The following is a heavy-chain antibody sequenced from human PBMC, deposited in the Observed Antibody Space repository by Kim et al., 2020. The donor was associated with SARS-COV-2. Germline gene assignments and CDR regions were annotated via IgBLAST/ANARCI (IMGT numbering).Heavy chain of an antibody. J-gene: IGHJ3*02. Sequence: GESLKISCKGSGYSFTSYWIGWVRQMPGKGLELMGIIYPGDSHTKYSPSFQGQVTISADKSISTAYLQWSSLKASDTAMYYCASFYDSSGYYPIDIWGQGTMVTVSS. CDR2: IYPGDSHT. D-gene: IGHD3-22*01. CDR3: ASFYDSSGYYPIDI. CDR1: GYSFTSYW. V-gene: IGHV5-51*01.